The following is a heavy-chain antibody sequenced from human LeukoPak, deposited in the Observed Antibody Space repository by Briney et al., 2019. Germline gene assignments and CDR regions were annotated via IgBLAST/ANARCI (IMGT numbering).Heavy chain of an antibody. CDR2: ISSSSSYI. Sequence: GGSLRLSCAASGFTFSSYSMNWVRQAPGKGLEWVSSISSSSSYIYYADSVKGRFTISRDNAKNSLYLQMNSLRAEDTAVYYCARDGNWNYRGGYFDYWGQGTLVTVSS. CDR3: ARDGNWNYRGGYFDY. CDR1: GFTFSSYS. V-gene: IGHV3-21*01. J-gene: IGHJ4*02. D-gene: IGHD1-7*01.